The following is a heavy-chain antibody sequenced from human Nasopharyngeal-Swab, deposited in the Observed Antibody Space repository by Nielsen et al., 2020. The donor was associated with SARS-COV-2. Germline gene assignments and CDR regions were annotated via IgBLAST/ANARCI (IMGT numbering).Heavy chain of an antibody. J-gene: IGHJ4*02. V-gene: IGHV3-13*01. CDR2: IDTAGET. Sequence: GESLKISCAASGFTFGSHDIHWVRQPPGKGLEWVSGIDTAGETYYADSVNGRYTISREDVKSFLYLQMNSLRVEDSGVYYCARGRGGYYHLDYWGQGTLVTVSP. CDR1: GFTFGSHD. CDR3: ARGRGGYYHLDY. D-gene: IGHD3-3*01.